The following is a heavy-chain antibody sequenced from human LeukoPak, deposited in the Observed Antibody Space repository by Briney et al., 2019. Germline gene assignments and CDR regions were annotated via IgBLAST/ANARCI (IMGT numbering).Heavy chain of an antibody. Sequence: ASVKVSCKASGYTFTSYGISWVRQAPGQGLEWMGWINPNSGGTNYAQKFQGRVTMTRDTSISTDYMELSRLRSDDTAVYYCARNFPVGATLGYYYYMDVWGKGTTVTVSS. CDR2: INPNSGGT. CDR3: ARNFPVGATLGYYYYMDV. V-gene: IGHV1-2*02. D-gene: IGHD1-26*01. CDR1: GYTFTSYG. J-gene: IGHJ6*03.